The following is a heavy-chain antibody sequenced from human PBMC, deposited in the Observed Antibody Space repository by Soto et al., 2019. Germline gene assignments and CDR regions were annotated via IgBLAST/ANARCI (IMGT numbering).Heavy chain of an antibody. D-gene: IGHD5-12*01. Sequence: GGSLRLSCTASGFTFGDYAMSWFRQAPGKGLEWVGFIRSKAYGGTTEYAASVKGRFTISRDDSKSIAYLQMNSLKTEDTAVYYCTRIPPRRDGYKPYYYYGMDVWGQGTTVTVSS. V-gene: IGHV3-49*03. CDR1: GFTFGDYA. CDR2: IRSKAYGGTT. CDR3: TRIPPRRDGYKPYYYYGMDV. J-gene: IGHJ6*02.